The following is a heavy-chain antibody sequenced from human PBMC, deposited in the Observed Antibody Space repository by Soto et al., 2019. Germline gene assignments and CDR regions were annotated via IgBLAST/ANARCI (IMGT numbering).Heavy chain of an antibody. Sequence: EVQLVESGGGLVQPGRSLRLSCAASGFTFDDYAMHWVRQAPGKGLEWVSGISWNRGSIGYADSVKGRFTISRDNAKKSLYLPMNSLRAEDTALYYCAKDSCSSTSCYRGYMDVWGKGTTVTVSS. CDR3: AKDSCSSTSCYRGYMDV. D-gene: IGHD2-2*02. J-gene: IGHJ6*03. CDR1: GFTFDDYA. CDR2: ISWNRGSI. V-gene: IGHV3-9*01.